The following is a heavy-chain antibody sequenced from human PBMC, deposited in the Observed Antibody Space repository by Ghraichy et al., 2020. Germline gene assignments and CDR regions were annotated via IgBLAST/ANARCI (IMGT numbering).Heavy chain of an antibody. V-gene: IGHV3-23*01. CDR2: LSGSGGST. Sequence: ETLSLTCAASGFTFNNYAMSWVRQAPGKGLEWVSALSGSGGSTYYADSVKGRFTVSRDNSKNTLYLQMNSLRAEDTAVYYCAKPRTPYDFWIGYSTGGDFQHWGQGTLVTVSS. D-gene: IGHD3-3*01. CDR3: AKPRTPYDFWIGYSTGGDFQH. J-gene: IGHJ1*01. CDR1: GFTFNNYA.